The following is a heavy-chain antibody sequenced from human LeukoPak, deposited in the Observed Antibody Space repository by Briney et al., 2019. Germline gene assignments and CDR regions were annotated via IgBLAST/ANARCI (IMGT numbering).Heavy chain of an antibody. Sequence: RGSLRLSCAASGFTFSSYSMNWVRQAPGEGLEWVSYISSSSSTIYYADSVKGRFTISRDNAKNSLYLQMNSLRAEDTAVYYCARVDGWELSYDDYWGQGTLVTVSS. CDR3: ARVDGWELSYDDY. CDR2: ISSSSSTI. D-gene: IGHD1-26*01. CDR1: GFTFSSYS. J-gene: IGHJ4*02. V-gene: IGHV3-48*04.